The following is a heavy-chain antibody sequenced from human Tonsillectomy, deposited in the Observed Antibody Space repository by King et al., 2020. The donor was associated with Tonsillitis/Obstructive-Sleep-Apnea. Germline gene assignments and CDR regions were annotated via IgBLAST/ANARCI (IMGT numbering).Heavy chain of an antibody. J-gene: IGHJ4*02. Sequence: VQLVESGGGLVQPGGSLRLSFAASGFTFSSYWMHWVRQAPGKGLVWVSRIHSDGSITSYADSVKGRFTISSDNAKNTLYLQMNSLRAEDTAVYYCAREGYSSSSPIDYWGQGTLVTVSS. CDR2: IHSDGSIT. CDR1: GFTFSSYW. V-gene: IGHV3-74*01. D-gene: IGHD6-6*01. CDR3: AREGYSSSSPIDY.